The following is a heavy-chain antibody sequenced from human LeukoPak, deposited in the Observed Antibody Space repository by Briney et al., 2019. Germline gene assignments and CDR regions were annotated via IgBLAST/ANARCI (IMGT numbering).Heavy chain of an antibody. CDR3: AREASTGNLSYFDY. Sequence: PGGSLRLSCAASGFTVSSNYMSWVRQPPGKGLEWVSVIYSGGSTYYADSVMGRFTISRDNSKNTLYLQMNSLRAEDTAVCYCAREASTGNLSYFDYWGQGTLVTVSS. CDR1: GFTVSSNY. D-gene: IGHD4-17*01. CDR2: IYSGGST. V-gene: IGHV3-66*01. J-gene: IGHJ4*02.